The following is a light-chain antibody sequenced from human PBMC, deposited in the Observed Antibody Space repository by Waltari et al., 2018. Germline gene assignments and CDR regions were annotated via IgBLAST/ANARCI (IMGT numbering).Light chain of an antibody. Sequence: DIVMTQSPRSLSVSPGQSASISCTSSQSLLHVNGKSYLYWYSQRPGQSPQLLISEVCSLRSGVPDRCSGSGSGTDFTLKSSRMEPEDVGLYYCMQGVKLPLTFGGGTKLEIK. CDR3: MQGVKLPLT. J-gene: IGKJ4*01. CDR2: EVC. CDR1: QSLLHVNGKSY. V-gene: IGKV2-29*03.